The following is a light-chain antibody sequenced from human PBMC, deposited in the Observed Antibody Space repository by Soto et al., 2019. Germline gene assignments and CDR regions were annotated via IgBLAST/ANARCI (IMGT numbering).Light chain of an antibody. Sequence: DIVLTQSPGTLSLSPGERATLSCRASQSVSSNLAWYQQKPGQAPRLLIYGASTRATGIPARFSGSGSGTDFTLTISRLEPEDFAVYYCQQYGGFPITFGQGTRLEIK. CDR1: QSVSSN. CDR2: GAS. V-gene: IGKV3-20*01. J-gene: IGKJ5*01. CDR3: QQYGGFPIT.